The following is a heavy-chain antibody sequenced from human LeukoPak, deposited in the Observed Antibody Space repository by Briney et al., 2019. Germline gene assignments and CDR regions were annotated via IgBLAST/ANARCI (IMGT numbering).Heavy chain of an antibody. D-gene: IGHD2-2*01. V-gene: IGHV4-39*02. Sequence: SETLSLTCTVSGGSISSSSYYWGWIRQPPGKGLEWIGSIYYSGSTYYNPSLKSRVTISVDTSKNQFSLKLSSVTAADTAAYYCARDHVWSSASYFDYWGQGILVTVSS. CDR1: GGSISSSSYY. J-gene: IGHJ4*02. CDR3: ARDHVWSSASYFDY. CDR2: IYYSGST.